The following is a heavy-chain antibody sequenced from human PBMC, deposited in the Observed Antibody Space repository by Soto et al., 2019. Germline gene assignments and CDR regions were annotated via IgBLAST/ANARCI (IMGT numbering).Heavy chain of an antibody. CDR3: AKDDNYYDSRGFFDY. D-gene: IGHD3-22*01. CDR2: ISWNSGSI. J-gene: IGHJ4*02. V-gene: IGHV3-9*01. Sequence: EVQLVESGGGLVQPGRSLRLSCAASGFTFDDYAMHWVRQAPGKGLEWVSGISWNSGSIGYADSVKGRFTISRDNAKNSLYLQMNSLRAEDTALYYCAKDDNYYDSRGFFDYWGQGTLVTVSS. CDR1: GFTFDDYA.